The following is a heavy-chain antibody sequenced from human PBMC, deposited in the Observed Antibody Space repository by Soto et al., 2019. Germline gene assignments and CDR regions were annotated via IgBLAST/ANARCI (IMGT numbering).Heavy chain of an antibody. CDR3: ARGLDLEYSSSSGYFDY. Sequence: GGSLRLSCAASGFTFSSYAMHWVRQAPGKGLEWVAVISYDGSNKYYADSVKGRFTISRDNSKNTLYLQMNSLRAEDTAVYYCARGLDLEYSSSSGYFDYWGQGTLVTVSS. D-gene: IGHD6-6*01. CDR1: GFTFSSYA. CDR2: ISYDGSNK. J-gene: IGHJ4*02. V-gene: IGHV3-30-3*01.